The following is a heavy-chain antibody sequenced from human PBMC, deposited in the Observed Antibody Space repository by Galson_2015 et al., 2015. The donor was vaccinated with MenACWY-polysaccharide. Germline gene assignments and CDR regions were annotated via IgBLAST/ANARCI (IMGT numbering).Heavy chain of an antibody. CDR1: GFTFSSYR. CDR2: ISSGGTI. J-gene: IGHJ4*02. V-gene: IGHV3-48*02. D-gene: IGHD1-26*01. Sequence: SLRLSCAASGFTFSSYRMNWVPQAPGKGLEWVSYISSGGTIYYADSVKGRFTISRDNAKNSLYLQMNSLRDDDTAVYYCARVLKGLVGATPDYWGQGTLVTVSS. CDR3: ARVLKGLVGATPDY.